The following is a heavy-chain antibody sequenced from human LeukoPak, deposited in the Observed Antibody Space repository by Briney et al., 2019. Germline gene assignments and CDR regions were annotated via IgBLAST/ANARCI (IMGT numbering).Heavy chain of an antibody. CDR2: IIPIFGTA. D-gene: IGHD3-16*02. Sequence: ASVKVSCKASGGTFSSYAISWVRQAPGQGLEWMGGIIPIFGTANYAQKLQGRVTITADESTSTAYMELSSLRSEDTAVYYCAREKGVWGSYLLDYWGQGTLVTVSS. J-gene: IGHJ4*02. CDR3: AREKGVWGSYLLDY. CDR1: GGTFSSYA. V-gene: IGHV1-69*13.